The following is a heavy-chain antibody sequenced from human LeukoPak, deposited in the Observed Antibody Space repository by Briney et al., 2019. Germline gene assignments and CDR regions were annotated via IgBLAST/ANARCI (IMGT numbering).Heavy chain of an antibody. CDR3: ARADGSGRTDY. Sequence: PGGSLRLSCAASGFTFSSYAMSWVRQAPGKGLEWVANIKQDGSEKYYVDSVKGRFTISRDNAKNSLYLQMNSLRAEDTAVYYCARADGSGRTDYWGQGTLVTVSS. D-gene: IGHD3-10*01. V-gene: IGHV3-7*01. J-gene: IGHJ4*02. CDR1: GFTFSSYA. CDR2: IKQDGSEK.